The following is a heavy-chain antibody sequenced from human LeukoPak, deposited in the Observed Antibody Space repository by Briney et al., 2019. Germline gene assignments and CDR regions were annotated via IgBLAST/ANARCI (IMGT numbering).Heavy chain of an antibody. Sequence: SVKVSCKASGGTFSSYAISWVRQAPGQGLEWMGGIIPIFGTANYAQKFQGRVTITADESTSTAYMELSSLRAEDTAVYYCAKRDFYDSSGYAPLFQHWGQGTLVTVSS. J-gene: IGHJ1*01. CDR3: AKRDFYDSSGYAPLFQH. CDR2: IIPIFGTA. V-gene: IGHV1-69*13. D-gene: IGHD3-22*01. CDR1: GGTFSSYA.